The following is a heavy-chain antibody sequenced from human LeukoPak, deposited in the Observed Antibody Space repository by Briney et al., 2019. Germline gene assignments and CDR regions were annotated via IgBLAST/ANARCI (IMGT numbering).Heavy chain of an antibody. V-gene: IGHV1-46*01. D-gene: IGHD1-14*01. CDR3: ARDTGGYYYMDV. CDR2: INPSGGST. CDR1: GYTFTSYY. J-gene: IGHJ6*03. Sequence: ASVTGSCKASGYTFTSYYMHWVRQAPGQGLEWMGIINPSGGSTSYAQKFQGRVTITRDTSTSTVYMELSSLRSEDTAVYYCARDTGGYYYMDVWGKGTTVTVSS.